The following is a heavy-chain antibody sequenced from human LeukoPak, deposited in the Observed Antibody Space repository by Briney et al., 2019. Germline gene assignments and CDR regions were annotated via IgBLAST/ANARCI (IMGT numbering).Heavy chain of an antibody. V-gene: IGHV3-7*03. Sequence: GGSLRLSCAASGFTFSSYWVTWVRQAPGKGLEWVANIKQDGSDKHYVDSVKGRFTISRDNAKNSLYLQMNSLRTEDTAVFYCARGLSGFDYWGQGTLVTVSS. CDR2: IKQDGSDK. D-gene: IGHD3-3*01. CDR1: GFTFSSYW. CDR3: ARGLSGFDY. J-gene: IGHJ4*02.